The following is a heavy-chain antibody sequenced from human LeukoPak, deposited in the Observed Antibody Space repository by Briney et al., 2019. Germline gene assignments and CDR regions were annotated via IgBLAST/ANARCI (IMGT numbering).Heavy chain of an antibody. V-gene: IGHV1-69*13. D-gene: IGHD1-26*01. CDR1: GGTFSSYA. J-gene: IGHJ6*02. CDR3: ARVTVGATSSDYYYGMDV. CDR2: IIPIFGTA. Sequence: SVKVSCKASGGTFSSYAISWVRQAPGQGLEWMGGIIPIFGTANCAQKFQGRVTITADESTSTAYMELSSLRSEDTAVYYCARVTVGATSSDYYYGMDVWGQGTTVTVSS.